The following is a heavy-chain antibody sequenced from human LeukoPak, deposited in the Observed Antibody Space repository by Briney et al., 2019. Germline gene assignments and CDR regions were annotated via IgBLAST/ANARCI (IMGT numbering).Heavy chain of an antibody. V-gene: IGHV1-2*02. CDR2: INPNSGGT. D-gene: IGHD5-24*01. CDR1: GYTFTGYY. Sequence: ASVKVSCKASGYTFTGYYMHWVRQAPGQGLEWMGWINPNSGGTNYAQKFQGRVTMTRDTSIGTAYMELSRLRSDDTAVYYCARVRDGYNDAYDIWGQGTMVTVSS. CDR3: ARVRDGYNDAYDI. J-gene: IGHJ3*02.